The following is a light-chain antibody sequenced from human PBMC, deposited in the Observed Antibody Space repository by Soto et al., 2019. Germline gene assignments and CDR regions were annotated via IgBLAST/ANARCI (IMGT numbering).Light chain of an antibody. CDR2: DVN. CDR3: CSYAGSSLV. V-gene: IGLV2-11*01. Sequence: QSFLTQPRSVSGSPGQSVTISCTGASGDIGGYNYVSWYQHHPGKAPKLIIFDVNKRPSGVPDRFSGSKSGNTASLTISGLQPEDEADYYCCSYAGSSLVFGGGTKLTVL. CDR1: SGDIGGYNY. J-gene: IGLJ2*01.